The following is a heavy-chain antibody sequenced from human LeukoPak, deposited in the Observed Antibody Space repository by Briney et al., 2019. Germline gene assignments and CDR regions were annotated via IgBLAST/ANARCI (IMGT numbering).Heavy chain of an antibody. CDR1: GGTFSSYA. D-gene: IGHD5-18*01. V-gene: IGHV1-69*04. Sequence: SVKVSCKASGGTFSSYAISWVRQAPGQGLEWMGRIIPILGIANYAQKFQGRVTITADKSTSTAYMELSSLRSEDTAVYYCARDRWRQDSYGYVDYWGQGTLVTVPS. J-gene: IGHJ4*02. CDR2: IIPILGIA. CDR3: ARDRWRQDSYGYVDY.